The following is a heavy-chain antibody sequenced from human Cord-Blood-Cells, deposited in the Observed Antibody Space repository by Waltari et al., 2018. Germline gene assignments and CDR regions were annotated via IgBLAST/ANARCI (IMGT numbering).Heavy chain of an antibody. CDR1: GGSFSGYY. Sequence: QVQLQQWGAGLLKPSETLSLTCAVYGGSFSGYYWSWIRQPPGKGLAWSGEINHSGSTNYNPSLKSRVTISVDTSKNQFSLKLSSVTAADTAVYYCARGRGGGWFDPWGQGTLVTVSS. J-gene: IGHJ5*02. CDR2: INHSGST. CDR3: ARGRGGGWFDP. D-gene: IGHD3-16*01. V-gene: IGHV4-34*01.